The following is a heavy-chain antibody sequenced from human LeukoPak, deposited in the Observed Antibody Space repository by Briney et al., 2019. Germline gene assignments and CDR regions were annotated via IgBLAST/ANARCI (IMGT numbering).Heavy chain of an antibody. CDR1: GYTFIAYY. J-gene: IGHJ3*02. CDR2: INPNSGVT. CDR3: ARDRHYDSAGNNPGERALEI. D-gene: IGHD3-22*01. V-gene: IGHV1-2*02. Sequence: AASVKVSCKTSGYTFIAYYIHWVRQAPGQGLEWMARINPNSGVTKFAQKFQGRVTMSRDTSISTAYMELSGLTSDDTAVYYCARDRHYDSAGNNPGERALEIWGQGTMVTVSS.